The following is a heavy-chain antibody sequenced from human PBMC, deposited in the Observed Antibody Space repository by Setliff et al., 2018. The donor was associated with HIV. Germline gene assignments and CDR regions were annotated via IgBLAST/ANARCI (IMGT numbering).Heavy chain of an antibody. CDR3: TRRGADSYYPRPLDV. V-gene: IGHV4-61*01. CDR1: GGSVSTGNYY. J-gene: IGHJ6*04. CDR2: IFYSGST. Sequence: KPSETLSLTCTVSGGSVSTGNYYWNWIWLPPGKGLEWIGYIFYSGSTNYNPSLKSRVTISVDTSKNQFSLRLNSVTAADTAIYYCTRRGADSYYPRPLDVWGKGTTVTVSS. D-gene: IGHD3-10*01.